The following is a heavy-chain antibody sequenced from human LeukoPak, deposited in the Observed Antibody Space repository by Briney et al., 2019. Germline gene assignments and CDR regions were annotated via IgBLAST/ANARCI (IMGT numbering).Heavy chain of an antibody. CDR3: ARDLFEYSNSWFDP. D-gene: IGHD4-11*01. J-gene: IGHJ5*02. CDR2: INHSGST. V-gene: IGHV4-34*01. CDR1: GGSFSGYY. Sequence: KPSETLSLTCAVDGGSFSGYYWSWIRQSPGKGLEWIGEINHSGSTNYNPSLKSRVTISVDTSKNQFSLKLSSVTAADTAVYYCARDLFEYSNSWFDPWGQGTLVTVSS.